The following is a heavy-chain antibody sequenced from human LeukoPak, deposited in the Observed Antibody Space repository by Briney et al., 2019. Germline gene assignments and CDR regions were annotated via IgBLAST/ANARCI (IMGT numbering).Heavy chain of an antibody. V-gene: IGHV4-61*02. CDR1: GGSISSGTYY. CDR3: ARDSGAVEDTGVGFDY. CDR2: IYTSGST. Sequence: PSETLSLTCTVSGGSISSGTYYWNWIRQPAGKGLEWIGRIYTSGSTNYNPSLKSRVTISVDTSKNQFSLKLSSVTAADTAVYYCARDSGAVEDTGVGFDYWGQGTLVTVSS. J-gene: IGHJ4*02. D-gene: IGHD2-8*02.